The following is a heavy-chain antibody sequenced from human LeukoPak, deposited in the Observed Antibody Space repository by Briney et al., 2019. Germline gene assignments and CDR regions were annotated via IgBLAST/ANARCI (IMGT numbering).Heavy chain of an antibody. CDR3: ARVGHSSSWFDY. J-gene: IGHJ4*02. CDR2: IIPIFGTA. Sequence: ASVKVSCKASGGTFSSYAISWVRQAPGQGLEWMGGIIPIFGTANYAQKFQGRVTITADKSTSTAYMELSSLRSEDTAVYYCARVGHSSSWFDYWGQGTLVTVSS. V-gene: IGHV1-69*06. CDR1: GGTFSSYA. D-gene: IGHD6-13*01.